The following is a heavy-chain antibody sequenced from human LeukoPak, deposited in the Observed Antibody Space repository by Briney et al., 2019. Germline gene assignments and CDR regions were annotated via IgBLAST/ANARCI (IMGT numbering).Heavy chain of an antibody. Sequence: GGSLRLSCAASGFTFSDYYISWIRQAPGKGLEWVSYISSSGSSIQYADSVKGRFTISRDNAKNSLFLQMNSLRAEDTAVYYCARDGTPYYYYYMDVWGEGTTVTVSS. CDR1: GFTFSDYY. CDR2: ISSSGSSI. J-gene: IGHJ6*03. V-gene: IGHV3-11*04. D-gene: IGHD1-26*01. CDR3: ARDGTPYYYYYMDV.